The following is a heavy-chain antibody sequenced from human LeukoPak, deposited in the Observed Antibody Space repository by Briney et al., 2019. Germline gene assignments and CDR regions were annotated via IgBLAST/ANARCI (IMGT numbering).Heavy chain of an antibody. CDR1: GFTFSSYA. CDR2: ISGSDGSA. CDR3: AQRSRELLT. D-gene: IGHD1-26*01. J-gene: IGHJ5*02. V-gene: IGHV3-23*01. Sequence: GGSLRLSCAASGFTFSSYAMSWVRQAPGKGLEWVSAISGSDGSAYYADSVKGRFTISRDNSKNTLFLQMNSLRAEDTAIYYCAQRSRELLTWGQGTLVTVSS.